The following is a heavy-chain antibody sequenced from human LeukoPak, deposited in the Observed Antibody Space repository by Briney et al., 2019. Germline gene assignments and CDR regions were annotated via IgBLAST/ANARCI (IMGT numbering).Heavy chain of an antibody. Sequence: GGSLRLSCSASGFTFRRFAMTWVRHLPGKGLEWVSTISGNGLQTFYADSVKGRFSVSRDNSVNIVYLQMDSLRADDSALYSCAKDVNYLDSSGYFIPFDYWGPGTLVTVAS. J-gene: IGHJ4*02. V-gene: IGHV3-23*01. CDR2: ISGNGLQT. CDR1: GFTFRRFA. D-gene: IGHD3-22*01. CDR3: AKDVNYLDSSGYFIPFDY.